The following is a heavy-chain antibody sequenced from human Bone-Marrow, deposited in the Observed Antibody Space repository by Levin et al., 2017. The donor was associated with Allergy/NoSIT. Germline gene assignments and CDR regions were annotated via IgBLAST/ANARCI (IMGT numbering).Heavy chain of an antibody. D-gene: IGHD3-16*01. Sequence: GGSLRLSCVASGFTFSDYGMHWVRQAPGKGLEWVALILFDGSEIFYADSVKGRFTISRDNTQNTLYLQLNSLGPENPAIYFCSKDLYDNLWGSFGWSLDSWGQGTLVTVSS. V-gene: IGHV3-30*18. CDR1: GFTFSDYG. CDR3: SKDLYDNLWGSFGWSLDS. J-gene: IGHJ4*02. CDR2: ILFDGSEI.